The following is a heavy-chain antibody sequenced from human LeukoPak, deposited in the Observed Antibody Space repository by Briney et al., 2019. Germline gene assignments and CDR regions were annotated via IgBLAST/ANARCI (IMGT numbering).Heavy chain of an antibody. CDR3: ARRGIAVAGSDY. CDR2: INPSGGST. V-gene: IGHV1-46*01. Sequence: GASVKVSCKASGYTFTSYYMHWVRQAPGQGLEWMGIINPSGGSTSYAQKFQGRVTMTRDMSTSTVYMELSSLRSEDTAVYYCARRGIAVAGSDYWGQGTLVTVSS. CDR1: GYTFTSYY. D-gene: IGHD6-19*01. J-gene: IGHJ4*02.